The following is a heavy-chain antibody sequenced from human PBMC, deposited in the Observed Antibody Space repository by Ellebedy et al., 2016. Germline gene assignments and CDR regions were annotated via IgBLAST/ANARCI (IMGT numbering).Heavy chain of an antibody. CDR1: GFTFSDHY. CDR2: IRNRANSYTT. D-gene: IGHD4-17*01. CDR3: ARAWGANTVTPFDY. V-gene: IGHV3-72*01. Sequence: GGSLRLSXAASGFTFSDHYMDWVRQAPGKGLEWVGRIRNRANSYTTEYAASVKGRFTISRDDSKNSLYLQMNSLKTEDTAVYYCARAWGANTVTPFDYWGQGTLVTVSS. J-gene: IGHJ4*02.